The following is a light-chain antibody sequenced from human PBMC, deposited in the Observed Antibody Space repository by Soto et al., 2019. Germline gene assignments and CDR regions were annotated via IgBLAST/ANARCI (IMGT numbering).Light chain of an antibody. J-gene: IGKJ2*01. CDR1: QTINNW. CDR2: KAT. V-gene: IGKV1-5*03. CDR3: QQYHTFYPT. Sequence: DIQMAQSPPTLSASVGDRVTITCRASQTINNWLAWYQQKPGRAPKLLISKATSLESGVPSRFSGSGSGTEFTLTITSLQPDDFGSYSCQQYHTFYPTFGQGTKVDI.